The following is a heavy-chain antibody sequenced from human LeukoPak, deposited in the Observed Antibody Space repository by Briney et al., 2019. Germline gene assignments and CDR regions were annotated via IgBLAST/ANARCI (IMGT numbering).Heavy chain of an antibody. CDR2: IYSGGST. D-gene: IGHD2-8*01. J-gene: IGHJ4*02. CDR1: AFSVGSNY. CDR3: ARDLGLGYCTNGVCYKSGYYFDY. Sequence: PGGSLRLSCAASAFSVGSNYMTWVRQAPGKGLEWVSLIYSGGSTYYADSVKGRFTISRDNSKNTLYLQMNSLRAEDTAVYYCARDLGLGYCTNGVCYKSGYYFDYWGQGTLVTVSS. V-gene: IGHV3-66*01.